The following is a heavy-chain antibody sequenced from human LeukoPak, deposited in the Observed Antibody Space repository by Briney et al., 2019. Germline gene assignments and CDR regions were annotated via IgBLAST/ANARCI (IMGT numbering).Heavy chain of an antibody. J-gene: IGHJ4*02. V-gene: IGHV3-23*01. Sequence: GGSLRLSCAASVFTFSSDTMSWGCEAPGEGLEWGSAICGGGVRTYYADSVKGRFTISRDNSKNTLYLQMNSLRAEDTAIYFYASKPKAELDYWGQGTLVTVSS. CDR3: ASKPKAELDY. D-gene: IGHD6-19*01. CDR1: VFTFSSDT. CDR2: ICGGGVRT.